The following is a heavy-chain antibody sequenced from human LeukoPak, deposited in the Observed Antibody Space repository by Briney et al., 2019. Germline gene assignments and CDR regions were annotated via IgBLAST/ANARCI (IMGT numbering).Heavy chain of an antibody. D-gene: IGHD5-12*01. Sequence: SETLSLTCTVSGGSISSYYWSWIRQPPGKGLEWIGYIYYSGSTNYNPSLKSRVTISVDTSKNQFSLKLSSVTAADTAVYYCARQENIVATHLDYWGQGTLVTVSS. V-gene: IGHV4-59*08. CDR3: ARQENIVATHLDY. J-gene: IGHJ4*02. CDR2: IYYSGST. CDR1: GGSISSYY.